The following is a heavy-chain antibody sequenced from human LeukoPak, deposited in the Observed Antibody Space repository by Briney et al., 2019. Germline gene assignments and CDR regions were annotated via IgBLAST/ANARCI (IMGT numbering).Heavy chain of an antibody. CDR3: ARDLGRIQLWPVGY. V-gene: IGHV3-7*01. J-gene: IGHJ4*02. D-gene: IGHD5-18*01. Sequence: GGSLRLSCAASGFTFSSYWMSWVRQAPGKGLEWVANIKQDGSEKYYVDSVKGRFTISRDNAKNSLYLQMNSLRAEGTAVYYCARDLGRIQLWPVGYWGQGTLVTVSS. CDR2: IKQDGSEK. CDR1: GFTFSSYW.